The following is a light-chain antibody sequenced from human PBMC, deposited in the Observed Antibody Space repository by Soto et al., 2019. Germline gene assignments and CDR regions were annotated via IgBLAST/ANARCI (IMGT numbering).Light chain of an antibody. CDR2: KAS. J-gene: IGKJ1*01. V-gene: IGKV1-5*03. CDR1: QSVSTW. Sequence: DIQMTQSPSTLSASVGDRVTITCRASQSVSTWLAWYQQKPGKAPKLLIYKASSLESGVPSRFSGSGSGTEFTLTIISLQPDDFATYYCQQYINRWTFGQGTKVDIK. CDR3: QQYINRWT.